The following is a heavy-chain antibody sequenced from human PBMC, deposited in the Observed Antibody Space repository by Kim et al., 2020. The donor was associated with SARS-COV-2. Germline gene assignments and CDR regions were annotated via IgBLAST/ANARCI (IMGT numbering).Heavy chain of an antibody. CDR1: GGSISSGDYY. CDR3: ARVRRGRTYYYGSGSYLFDY. J-gene: IGHJ4*02. D-gene: IGHD3-10*01. V-gene: IGHV4-30-4*01. CDR2: IYYSGST. Sequence: SETLSLTCTVSGGSISSGDYYWSWIRQPPGKGLEWIGYIYYSGSTYYNPSLKSRVTISVDTSKNQFSLKLSSVTAADTAVYYCARVRRGRTYYYGSGSYLFDYWGQGTLVTVSS.